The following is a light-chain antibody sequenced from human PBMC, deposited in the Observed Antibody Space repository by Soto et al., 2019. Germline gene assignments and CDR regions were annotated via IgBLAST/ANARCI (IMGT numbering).Light chain of an antibody. CDR1: QSVGSK. V-gene: IGKV3-15*01. Sequence: ETVMAQSLATLSVSPCERAALSCSASQSVGSKVAWYQQKPGQAPSLLIYGASTRASGIPLRFSGSGSGTEFTLTISSLQSEDFAVYYCQQYSNWPPVTFGGGTKVDIK. CDR2: GAS. CDR3: QQYSNWPPVT. J-gene: IGKJ4*01.